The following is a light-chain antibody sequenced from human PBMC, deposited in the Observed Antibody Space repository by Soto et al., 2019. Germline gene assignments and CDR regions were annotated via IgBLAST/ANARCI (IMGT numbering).Light chain of an antibody. J-gene: IGKJ4*01. CDR2: QVS. V-gene: IGKV1-5*01. CDR1: QSINGW. Sequence: DIQMTQSPSTLSASVGDRVTITCRASQSINGWLAWYQQKPGKAPKVLISQVSNLESGVPSRFSGSGSGTEFILTITSLQPDDSATYYCQQYSSYFGGGTKVEIK. CDR3: QQYSSY.